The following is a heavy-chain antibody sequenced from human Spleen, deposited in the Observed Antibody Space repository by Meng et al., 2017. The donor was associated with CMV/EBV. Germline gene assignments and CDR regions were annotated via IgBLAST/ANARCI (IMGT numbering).Heavy chain of an antibody. CDR1: GGTFSSYA. CDR2: INPNSGGT. Sequence: SCKTSGGTFSSYAISWVRQAPGQGLEWMGWINPNSGGTNYAQKFQGRVTMTRDTSISTAYMELSRLRSDDTAVYYCARAQGVVGTGYWGQGTLVTVSS. CDR3: ARAQGVVGTGY. D-gene: IGHD6-19*01. J-gene: IGHJ4*02. V-gene: IGHV1-2*02.